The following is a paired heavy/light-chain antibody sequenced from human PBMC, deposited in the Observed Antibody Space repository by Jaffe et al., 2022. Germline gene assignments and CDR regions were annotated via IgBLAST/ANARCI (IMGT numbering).Light chain of an antibody. CDR3: CSYAGSSTSRV. J-gene: IGLJ2*01. CDR2: EVS. V-gene: IGLV2-23*02. Sequence: QSALTQPASVSGSPGQSITISCTGTSSDVGSYNLVSWYQQHPGKAPKLMIYEVSKRPSGVSNRFSGSKSGNTASLTISGLQAEDEADYYCCSYAGSSTSRVFGGGTKLTVL. CDR1: SSDVGSYNL.
Heavy chain of an antibody. V-gene: IGHV1-69*01. J-gene: IGHJ4*02. CDR3: ARERYCSGGSCYGPDYYFDY. CDR1: GGTFSSYA. Sequence: QVQLVQSGAEVKKPGSSVKVSCKASGGTFSSYAISWVRQAPGQGLEWMGGIIPIFGTANYAQKFQGRVTITADESTSTAYMELSSLRSEDTAVYYCARERYCSGGSCYGPDYYFDYWGQGTLVTVSS. D-gene: IGHD2-15*01. CDR2: IIPIFGTA.